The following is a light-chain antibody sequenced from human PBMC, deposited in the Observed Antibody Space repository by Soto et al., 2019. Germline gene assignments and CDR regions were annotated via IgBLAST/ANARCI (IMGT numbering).Light chain of an antibody. CDR3: KQYGSSLT. CDR1: QSVTPFS. CDR2: GAS. V-gene: IGKV3-20*01. J-gene: IGKJ4*02. Sequence: ETMLTQSPGTLPLSRGERAPLSCRASQSVTPFSAWYQQQPDQATRPLIYGASSRATGIQDRLSGSVSGTGSTLSIRRMEPEDSAVYYCKQYGSSLTCGGGTKVDIK.